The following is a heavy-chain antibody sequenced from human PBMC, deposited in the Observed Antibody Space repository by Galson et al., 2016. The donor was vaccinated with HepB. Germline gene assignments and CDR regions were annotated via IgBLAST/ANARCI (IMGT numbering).Heavy chain of an antibody. Sequence: SLRLSCAASGFSVSNNYMTWVRQAPGKGLEWVSLIYSGGSTYYADSVKGRFTISRDSSKNTLYLQMNSLRAEDTAVYYCARDRHCITNSCQGLWGPVTLVTVSS. CDR3: ARDRHCITNSCQGL. CDR1: GFSVSNNY. D-gene: IGHD3-10*01. V-gene: IGHV3-53*01. CDR2: IYSGGST. J-gene: IGHJ4*02.